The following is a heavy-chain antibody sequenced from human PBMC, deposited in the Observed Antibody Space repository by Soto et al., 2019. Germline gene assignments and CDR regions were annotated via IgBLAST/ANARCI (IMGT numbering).Heavy chain of an antibody. J-gene: IGHJ6*02. Sequence: PSETLSLTCTVSGGSISSGDYYWSWIRQPPGKGLEWIGYIYYSGSTYYNPSLKSRVTISVDTSKNQFSLKLSSVTAADTAVYYCARGSYTIFGVGMDVWGQGTTVTVSS. CDR1: GGSISSGDYY. CDR2: IYYSGST. CDR3: ARGSYTIFGVGMDV. V-gene: IGHV4-30-4*01. D-gene: IGHD3-3*01.